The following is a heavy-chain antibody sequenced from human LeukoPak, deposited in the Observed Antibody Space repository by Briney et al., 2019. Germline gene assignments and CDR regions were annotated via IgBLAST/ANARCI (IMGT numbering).Heavy chain of an antibody. J-gene: IGHJ5*02. V-gene: IGHV4-59*01. CDR2: VAYSGNS. D-gene: IGHD3-10*02. Sequence: SETLSLTCTVSGDSINDYYWSWLRQTPGEGLEWIGFVAYSGNSNNNATLESRVTVSIATAKYQFTLKLKSVTAADTAIYYCARVVRGAVTFNRFDPWGQGTLVTVSS. CDR1: GDSINDYY. CDR3: ARVVRGAVTFNRFDP.